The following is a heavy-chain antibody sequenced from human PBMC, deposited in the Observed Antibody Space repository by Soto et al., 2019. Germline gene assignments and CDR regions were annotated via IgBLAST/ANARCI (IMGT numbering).Heavy chain of an antibody. D-gene: IGHD3-22*01. Sequence: SAVKVSCKASGGTFSSYAISWVLQGPGQGLEWMGGIIPIFGTANYAQKFQGRVTITADKSTSTAYMELSSLRSEDTAVYYCARDHPTYYYDSSGYYIDYWGQGTLVTVS. J-gene: IGHJ4*02. CDR1: GGTFSSYA. V-gene: IGHV1-69*06. CDR3: ARDHPTYYYDSSGYYIDY. CDR2: IIPIFGTA.